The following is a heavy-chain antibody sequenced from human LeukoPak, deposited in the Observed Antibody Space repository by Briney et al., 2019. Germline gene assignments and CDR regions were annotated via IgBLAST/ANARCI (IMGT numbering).Heavy chain of an antibody. V-gene: IGHV1-18*01. CDR1: GYTFTSYG. CDR3: ARPMVRGANTKILAYYYGMDV. J-gene: IGHJ6*02. Sequence: ASVKVSCKASGYTFTSYGISWVRQAPGQGLEWMGWISAYNGNTNYAQKLQGRVTMTTDTSTSTAYMELRSLRSDDTAVYYCARPMVRGANTKILAYYYGMDVWGQGTTVTVSS. CDR2: ISAYNGNT. D-gene: IGHD3-10*01.